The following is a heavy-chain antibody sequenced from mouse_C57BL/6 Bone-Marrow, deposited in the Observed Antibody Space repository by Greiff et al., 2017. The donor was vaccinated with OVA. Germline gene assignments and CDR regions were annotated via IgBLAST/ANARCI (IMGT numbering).Heavy chain of an antibody. J-gene: IGHJ2*01. V-gene: IGHV1-64*01. Sequence: QVQLQQPGAELVKPGASVKLSCKASGYTFTSYWMHWVKQRPGQGLEWIGMIHPNSGSPNYNEKFKSKATLTVDKSSSTAYMPLSSLTSEDSAVDDCARWDDSDVRAFDYWGQGTTLTVSS. CDR1: GYTFTSYW. D-gene: IGHD2-4*01. CDR3: ARWDDSDVRAFDY. CDR2: IHPNSGSP.